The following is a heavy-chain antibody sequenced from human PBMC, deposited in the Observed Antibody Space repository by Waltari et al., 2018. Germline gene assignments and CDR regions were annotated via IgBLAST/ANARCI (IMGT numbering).Heavy chain of an antibody. D-gene: IGHD2-15*01. J-gene: IGHJ3*02. CDR1: GFVCSGYS. V-gene: IGHV3-48*04. CDR3: TRSLTSGRGAFDI. Sequence: EVQLVESGGGLEQPGGSLRLSCAASGFVCSGYSLNWFRRAPGKGLEWVSYISSSSSAIYYADSVKGRFTISRDNAKNSLYLQMNSLRAEDTAVYYCTRSLTSGRGAFDIWGQGTKVTVSS. CDR2: ISSSSSAI.